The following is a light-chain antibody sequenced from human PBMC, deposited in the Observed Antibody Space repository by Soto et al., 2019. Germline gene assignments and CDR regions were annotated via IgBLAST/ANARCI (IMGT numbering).Light chain of an antibody. CDR1: SRDVGGYNY. CDR3: SSYTSRSTYVV. CDR2: DVS. Sequence: QSALTQPASVSGSPGQSITISGTGTSRDVGGYNYVSWYQQHPGKAPKLMIYDVSNRPSVVSNRFSGSKSGNTDSLTISGLQAEDEADYYCSSYTSRSTYVVFGGVTKLTVL. V-gene: IGLV2-14*01. J-gene: IGLJ2*01.